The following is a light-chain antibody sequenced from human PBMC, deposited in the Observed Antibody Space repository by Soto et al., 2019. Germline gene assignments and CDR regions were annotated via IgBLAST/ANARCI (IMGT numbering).Light chain of an antibody. Sequence: DTQMTQSPSSLSASVGDRVTITCRASQSISSYLNWYQQKPGKAPKPLIYAASSLQSGVPSRFSGSGSGTDFTLTISSLQPEDFATYYCQQSYSTPWTFGQGTKVDVK. CDR3: QQSYSTPWT. CDR2: AAS. V-gene: IGKV1-39*01. CDR1: QSISSY. J-gene: IGKJ1*01.